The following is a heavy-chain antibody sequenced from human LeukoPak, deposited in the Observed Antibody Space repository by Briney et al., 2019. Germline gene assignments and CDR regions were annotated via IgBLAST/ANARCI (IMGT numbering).Heavy chain of an antibody. Sequence: AGRSLRLSCAASGFTFSSYAMHWVRQAPGKGLEWVAVISYDGSNKYYADSVKGRFTISRDNSKNTLYLQMNSLRAEDTAVYYCAKDGITMIVVAYYFDYWGQGTLVTVSS. J-gene: IGHJ4*02. CDR3: AKDGITMIVVAYYFDY. D-gene: IGHD3-22*01. CDR2: ISYDGSNK. CDR1: GFTFSSYA. V-gene: IGHV3-30-3*01.